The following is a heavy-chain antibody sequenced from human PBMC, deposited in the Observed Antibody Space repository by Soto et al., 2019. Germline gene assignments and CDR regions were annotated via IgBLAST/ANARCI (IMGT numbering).Heavy chain of an antibody. V-gene: IGHV1-69*06. CDR1: GGTHNNYA. CDR3: TIWCEAVRYQYYVLDV. D-gene: IGHD2-8*01. J-gene: IGHJ6*02. Sequence: QVQLLQSGSEVRKPGSSVKVSCKASGGTHNNYAFTWVRQARGQGLEWVGGIIPIFATVVYAQRFEGRVTISADKSTSTAYMELTNLSFDDTAVDYCTIWCEAVRYQYYVLDVWGQGTAITVSS. CDR2: IIPIFATV.